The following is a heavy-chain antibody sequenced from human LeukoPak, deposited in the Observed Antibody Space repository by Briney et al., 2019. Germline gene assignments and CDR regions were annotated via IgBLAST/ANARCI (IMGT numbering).Heavy chain of an antibody. D-gene: IGHD3-10*01. CDR3: ARGARGSGTASDY. Sequence: GGSLRLSCAASGFSFSNYGMNWVRQAPGKGLVWVSRINSDGSSTNYADSVKGRFTISRDNAKNTLHLQMNSLRAEDTAVYYCARGARGSGTASDYWGQGTLVTVSS. CDR2: INSDGSST. J-gene: IGHJ4*02. V-gene: IGHV3-74*01. CDR1: GFSFSNYG.